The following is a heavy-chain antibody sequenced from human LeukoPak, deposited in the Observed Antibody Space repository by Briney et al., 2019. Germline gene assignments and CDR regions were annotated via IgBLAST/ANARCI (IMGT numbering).Heavy chain of an antibody. CDR3: AIEEGATEPIDY. D-gene: IGHD1-14*01. CDR2: IIPIFGTA. J-gene: IGHJ4*02. CDR1: GYTFTGYY. V-gene: IGHV1-69*13. Sequence: SVKVSCKASGYTFTGYYMHWVRQAPGQGLEWMGGIIPIFGTANYAQKFQGRVTITADESTSTAYMELSSLRSEDTAVYYCAIEEGATEPIDYWGQGTLVTVSS.